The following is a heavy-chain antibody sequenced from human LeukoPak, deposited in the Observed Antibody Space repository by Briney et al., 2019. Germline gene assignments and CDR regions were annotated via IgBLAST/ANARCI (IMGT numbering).Heavy chain of an antibody. Sequence: SETLSLTCAVYGGSFSGYYWSWIRQPPGKGLGWIGEINHSGSTNYNPSLKSRVTISVDTSKNQFSLKLSSVTAADTAAYYCARGVPRYCSGGSCYMYAFDIWGQGTMVTVSS. CDR3: ARGVPRYCSGGSCYMYAFDI. J-gene: IGHJ3*02. CDR1: GGSFSGYY. V-gene: IGHV4-34*01. CDR2: INHSGST. D-gene: IGHD2-15*01.